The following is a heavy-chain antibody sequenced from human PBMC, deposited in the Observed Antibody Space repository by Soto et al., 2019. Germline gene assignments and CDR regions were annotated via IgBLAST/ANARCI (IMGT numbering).Heavy chain of an antibody. CDR3: ARVYLARGVYEVFGY. Sequence: QVQLVQSGAEVKKPGASVKVSCKASGYTFTSYGISWVRQAPGHGLEWMGWISAYNGNTNYAQKLQGRVTMTTDTSTSTAYMELRSLRSDDTAVYYCARVYLARGVYEVFGYWGQGTLVTVSS. CDR2: ISAYNGNT. D-gene: IGHD3-10*01. J-gene: IGHJ4*02. CDR1: GYTFTSYG. V-gene: IGHV1-18*01.